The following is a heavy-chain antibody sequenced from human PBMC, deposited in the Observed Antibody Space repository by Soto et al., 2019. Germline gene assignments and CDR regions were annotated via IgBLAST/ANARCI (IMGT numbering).Heavy chain of an antibody. CDR3: AKDWAAVVPPEDY. V-gene: IGHV3-23*01. Sequence: GSLRLSCAASGFKFSNYAMSWVRQAPGKGLEWVSGIRDNGGTTYYADSVKGRFTISRDNSKNTLYLQLNSLRAEDTAIYYCAKDWAAVVPPEDYWGQGTLVTVSS. J-gene: IGHJ4*02. CDR1: GFKFSNYA. CDR2: IRDNGGTT. D-gene: IGHD2-2*01.